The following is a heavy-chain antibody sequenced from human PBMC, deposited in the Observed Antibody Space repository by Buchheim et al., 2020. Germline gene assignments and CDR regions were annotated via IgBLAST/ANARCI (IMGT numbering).Heavy chain of an antibody. J-gene: IGHJ4*02. CDR1: GFTFSSYS. V-gene: IGHV3-48*02. Sequence: EVQLVESGGGLVQPGGSLRLSCAASGFTFSSYSMNWVRQAPGKGLEWVSYISSSSSTIYYADSVKGRFTISRDNAKNSLYLQMNSLRDEETAVYYCAREQPNYDCGSALVACDYWGQGTL. CDR2: ISSSSSTI. D-gene: IGHD3-3*01. CDR3: AREQPNYDCGSALVACDY.